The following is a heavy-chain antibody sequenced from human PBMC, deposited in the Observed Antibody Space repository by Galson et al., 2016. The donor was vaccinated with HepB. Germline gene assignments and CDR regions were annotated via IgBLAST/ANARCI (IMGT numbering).Heavy chain of an antibody. D-gene: IGHD1-26*01. CDR1: GFTFSTYD. Sequence: SLRLSCAASGFTFSTYDMHWVRQATGKGLEWVSLIGIAGDTYYPGSVKGRFTISRDDSKNTLFLQMNSLKGADTAVYYCAKEPAPLGAAYAGATDVWGQGTTVTVSS. CDR3: AKEPAPLGAAYAGATDV. V-gene: IGHV3-13*04. CDR2: IGIAGDT. J-gene: IGHJ6*02.